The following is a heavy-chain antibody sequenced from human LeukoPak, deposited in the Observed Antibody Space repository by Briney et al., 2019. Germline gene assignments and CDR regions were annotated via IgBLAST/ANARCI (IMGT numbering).Heavy chain of an antibody. Sequence: GRSLRLSSSASVFTFSSDGIHSVAGAPGNGLWAWAVIGYDGSNTYYAASVKGRFTISRDNSKNTLSLQMNSVTAADTAVYYCARVLHYVWGSPLYSWGQGTLVTVSS. CDR2: IGYDGSNT. J-gene: IGHJ5*02. CDR3: ARVLHYVWGSPLYS. D-gene: IGHD3-16*01. V-gene: IGHV3-33*08. CDR1: VFTFSSDG.